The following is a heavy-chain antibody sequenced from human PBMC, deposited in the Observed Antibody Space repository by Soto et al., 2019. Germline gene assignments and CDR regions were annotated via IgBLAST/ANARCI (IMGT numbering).Heavy chain of an antibody. D-gene: IGHD3-3*01. V-gene: IGHV1-46*01. Sequence: GASVKVSCKASGYTFTSYYMHWVRQAPGQGLEWMGIINPSGGSTSYAQKFQGRVTMTRDTSTSTVYMELSSLRSEDTAVYYCARDVPHYDFWSGYYTYFDYWGQGTLVTVSS. J-gene: IGHJ4*02. CDR3: ARDVPHYDFWSGYYTYFDY. CDR2: INPSGGST. CDR1: GYTFTSYY.